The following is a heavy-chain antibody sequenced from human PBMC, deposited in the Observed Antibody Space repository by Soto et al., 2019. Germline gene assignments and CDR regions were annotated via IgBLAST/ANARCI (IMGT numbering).Heavy chain of an antibody. V-gene: IGHV4-4*07. Sequence: QVQLQESGPGLVKPSETLSLNCTVTGGAISGYYWTWMRLSAGGGLEWIGRIYSSGCTNYNPSLKRRLTNSLDTSINHKSLRLSSVTAADTAVYFCARGQRFSDWFDPWGQGTLVTVSS. CDR2: IYSSGCT. J-gene: IGHJ5*02. CDR1: GGAISGYY. CDR3: ARGQRFSDWFDP. D-gene: IGHD3-3*01.